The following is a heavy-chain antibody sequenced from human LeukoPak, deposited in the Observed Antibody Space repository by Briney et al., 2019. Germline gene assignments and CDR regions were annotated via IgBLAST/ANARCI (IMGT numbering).Heavy chain of an antibody. V-gene: IGHV3-23*01. D-gene: IGHD2-2*01. CDR2: ISGSGGST. CDR1: GFTFSSYG. J-gene: IGHJ3*02. Sequence: GGSLRLSCAASGFTFSSYGMSWVRQAPGKGLEWVSAISGSGGSTYYADSVKGRFTISRDNSKNTLYLQMNSLRADDTAVYYCTRAEYGVLGDIWGQGTVVTVSS. CDR3: TRAEYGVLGDI.